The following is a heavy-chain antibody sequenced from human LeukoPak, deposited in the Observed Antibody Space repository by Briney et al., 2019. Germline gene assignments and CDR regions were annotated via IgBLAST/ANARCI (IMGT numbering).Heavy chain of an antibody. J-gene: IGHJ4*02. D-gene: IGHD3-3*01. Sequence: GGSLRLSCAASGFTFSRCGMNWVRQAPGKGLEWVSSISGTSTHIYYADSVKGRFTISRDNAQNSLYLQMNSLRAEDTAVYYCTGGSEWTGGVSDYWGQGTLVTVSS. CDR3: TGGSEWTGGVSDY. CDR2: ISGTSTHI. V-gene: IGHV3-21*01. CDR1: GFTFSRCG.